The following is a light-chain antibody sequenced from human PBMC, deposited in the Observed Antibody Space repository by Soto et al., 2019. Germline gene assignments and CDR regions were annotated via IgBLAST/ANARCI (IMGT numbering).Light chain of an antibody. CDR2: GNI. V-gene: IGLV1-40*01. Sequence: QAVVTQPPSVSGAPGQRVTISCTGSSSNIGAGYDVHWYQQRPGTAPKLLIFGNINRPSGVPDRFSGSKSGTSASLAITGLHAEDEGDYYCQSYDSTRSARYVFGTGTKVTVL. J-gene: IGLJ1*01. CDR1: SSNIGAGYD. CDR3: QSYDSTRSARYV.